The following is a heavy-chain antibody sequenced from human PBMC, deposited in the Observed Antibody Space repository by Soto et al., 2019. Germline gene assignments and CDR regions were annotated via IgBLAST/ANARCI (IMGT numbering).Heavy chain of an antibody. CDR3: ARGGGVPAAIGWFDS. CDR2: IHYSGT. D-gene: IGHD2-2*01. V-gene: IGHV4-59*01. Sequence: SETLSLTCTVSGGYISSYYWSWIRQPPGKGLEWIGYIHYSGTNYNPSLKSRLTMSVDTSKNQFSLNLISMTAADTAVYYCARGGGVPAAIGWFDSWGQGTQVT. J-gene: IGHJ5*01. CDR1: GGYISSYY.